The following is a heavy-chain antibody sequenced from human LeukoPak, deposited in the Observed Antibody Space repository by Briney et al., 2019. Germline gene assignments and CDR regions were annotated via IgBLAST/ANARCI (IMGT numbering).Heavy chain of an antibody. V-gene: IGHV3-30*03. CDR1: GFTFSGYD. J-gene: IGHJ4*02. D-gene: IGHD4-17*01. Sequence: PGGSLRLSCAASGFTFSGYDMHWVRQAPGKGLEWVAVISYDGSNKYYADSVKGRFTISRDNSKNTLYLQMNSLRAEDTAVYYCARAPMTTVTPVRFDYWGQGTLVTVSS. CDR2: ISYDGSNK. CDR3: ARAPMTTVTPVRFDY.